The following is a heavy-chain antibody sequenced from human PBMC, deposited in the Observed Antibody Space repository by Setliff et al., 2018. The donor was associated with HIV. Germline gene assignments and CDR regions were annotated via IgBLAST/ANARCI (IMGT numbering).Heavy chain of an antibody. CDR2: INPNRGDT. Sequence: ASVKVSCKASGYTFTGYFIHWVRQAPGQGLEWMGQINPNRGDTKSHHKFADRLIMSRDTSLTTVYMELTSLRSDDTAVYYRARVSSFNKIIREAFDIWGQGTLVTVSS. CDR3: ARVSSFNKIIREAFDI. J-gene: IGHJ3*02. D-gene: IGHD3-10*01. CDR1: GYTFTGYF. V-gene: IGHV1-2*06.